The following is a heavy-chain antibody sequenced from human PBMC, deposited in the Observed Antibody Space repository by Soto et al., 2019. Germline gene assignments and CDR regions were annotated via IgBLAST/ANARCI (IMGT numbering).Heavy chain of an antibody. Sequence: QITLKESGPTLVKPTQTLTLTCTCSGFSLSTSGVGVAWIRQPPGKALEWLALIYWDDDKRSSPSLNNRLTITTDTSKNQVVLIMTNMDPVDTATYYCAHRLYDSSGYSFDYWGQGTLVTVSS. J-gene: IGHJ4*02. V-gene: IGHV2-5*02. CDR1: GFSLSTSGVG. CDR3: AHRLYDSSGYSFDY. CDR2: IYWDDDK. D-gene: IGHD3-22*01.